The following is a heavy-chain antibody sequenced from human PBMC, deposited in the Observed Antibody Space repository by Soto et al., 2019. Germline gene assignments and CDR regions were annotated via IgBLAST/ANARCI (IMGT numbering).Heavy chain of an antibody. V-gene: IGHV1-46*03. J-gene: IGHJ4*02. CDR1: GYTFTSYY. D-gene: IGHD3-22*01. CDR2: INPSGGST. CDR3: AIDRQEGYYDSSGYSDY. Sequence: ASVKVSCKASGYTFTSYYMHWVRQAPGQGLEWMGIINPSGGSTSYAQKFQGRVTMTRDTSTSTVYMELSSLRSEDTAVYYCAIDRQEGYYDSSGYSDYWGQGTLVTVSS.